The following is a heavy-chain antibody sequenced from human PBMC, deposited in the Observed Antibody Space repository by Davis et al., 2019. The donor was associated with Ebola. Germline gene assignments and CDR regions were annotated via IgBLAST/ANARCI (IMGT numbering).Heavy chain of an antibody. J-gene: IGHJ6*02. D-gene: IGHD2-2*01. CDR2: IYYSGST. CDR3: ARVPTDCSSTSCYDGYYYYGMDV. V-gene: IGHV4-59*01. CDR1: GGSISRYY. Sequence: PSETLSLTCTVSGGSISRYYWSWIRQPPGKGLEWIGYIYYSGSTNYNPSLKSRVTISVDTSKNQFSLKLSSVTAADTAVYYCARVPTDCSSTSCYDGYYYYGMDVWGQGTTVTVSS.